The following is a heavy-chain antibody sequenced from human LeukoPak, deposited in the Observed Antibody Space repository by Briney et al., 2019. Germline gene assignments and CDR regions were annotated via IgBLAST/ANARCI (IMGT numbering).Heavy chain of an antibody. J-gene: IGHJ4*02. CDR3: ARDKGYCSSTSCSPLGD. V-gene: IGHV1-69*13. CDR2: IIPIFGTA. CDR1: GYTFTSYA. Sequence: GASVKVSCKASGYTFTSYAISWVRQAPGQGLEWMGGIIPIFGTANYAQKFQGRVTITADESTSTAYMELSSLRSEDTAVYYCARDKGYCSSTSCSPLGDWGQGTLVTVSS. D-gene: IGHD2-2*01.